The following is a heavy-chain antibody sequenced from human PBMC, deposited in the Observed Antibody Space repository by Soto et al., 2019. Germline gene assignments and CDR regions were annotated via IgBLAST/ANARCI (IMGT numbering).Heavy chain of an antibody. D-gene: IGHD6-6*01. J-gene: IGHJ4*02. CDR1: GGSFSGYY. CDR2: IDHSGST. Sequence: SETLSLTCAVYGGSFSGYYWTWIRQPPGKGLEWIGEIDHSGSTYYNPSLKSRVTMSVDTSKNQFSLKVNSVAAADAAVYYCARGTYAARLSYWGQGTLVTVSS. V-gene: IGHV4-34*01. CDR3: ARGTYAARLSY.